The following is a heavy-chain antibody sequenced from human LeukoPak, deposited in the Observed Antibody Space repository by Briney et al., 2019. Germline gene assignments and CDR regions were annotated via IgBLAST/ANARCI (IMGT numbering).Heavy chain of an antibody. D-gene: IGHD3-3*01. CDR1: GGSFSGYY. V-gene: IGHV4-34*01. CDR2: INHSGST. CDR3: ARKRRITIFGVVIGAYYYYYMDV. J-gene: IGHJ6*03. Sequence: KTSETLSLTCAVYGGSFSGYYWSWIRQPPGKGLEWIGEINHSGSTNYNPSLKSRVTISADTSKNQFSLKLSSVTAADTAVYYCARKRRITIFGVVIGAYYYYYMDVWGKGTTVTVSS.